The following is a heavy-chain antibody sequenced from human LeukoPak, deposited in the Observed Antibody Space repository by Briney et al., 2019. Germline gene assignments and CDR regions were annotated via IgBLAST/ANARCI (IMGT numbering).Heavy chain of an antibody. CDR1: GGTFSSYA. CDR3: ARFPFPTIFGVVSPTFDY. V-gene: IGHV1-69*04. Sequence: GASVKVSCKASGGTFSSYAINWVRQAPGQGLEWMGRIIPMLGTVNYAQKFQGRVTIIADKFTSTAYMELRSLRSDDTAVYYCARFPFPTIFGVVSPTFDYWGQGTLVTVSS. D-gene: IGHD3-3*01. J-gene: IGHJ4*02. CDR2: IIPMLGTV.